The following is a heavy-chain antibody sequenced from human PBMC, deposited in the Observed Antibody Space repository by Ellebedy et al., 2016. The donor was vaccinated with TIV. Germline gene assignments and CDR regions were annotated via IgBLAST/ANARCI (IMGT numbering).Heavy chain of an antibody. Sequence: SETLSLTCAVYGGSFSGYYWSWIRQPPGKGLEWIGEINHSGSTNYNPSLKSRVTISVDKSKNQFSLKLSSVTAADTAVYYCARARSNDYGDYFKEPPDYWGQGTLVTVSS. J-gene: IGHJ4*02. CDR3: ARARSNDYGDYFKEPPDY. D-gene: IGHD4-17*01. CDR2: INHSGST. V-gene: IGHV4-34*01. CDR1: GGSFSGYY.